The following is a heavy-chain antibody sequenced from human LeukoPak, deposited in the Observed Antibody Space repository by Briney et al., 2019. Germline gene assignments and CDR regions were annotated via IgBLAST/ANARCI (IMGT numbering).Heavy chain of an antibody. CDR1: GYTFTGYY. CDR2: INPISGGT. Sequence: GSVQVSCNASGYTFTGYYMHWVRQAPGQGLEWMGWINPISGGTNYAQKFQGSVTMTRDTSISTAYMELSRLRSDDTAVYYCARGVHCSSCFYISRDWFDPWGQGTLVTVSS. V-gene: IGHV1-2*02. CDR3: ARGVHCSSCFYISRDWFDP. D-gene: IGHD6-13*01. J-gene: IGHJ5*02.